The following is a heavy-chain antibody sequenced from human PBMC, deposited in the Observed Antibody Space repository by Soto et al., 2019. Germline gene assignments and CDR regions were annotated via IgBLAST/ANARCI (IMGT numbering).Heavy chain of an antibody. CDR1: GFTFSSFW. V-gene: IGHV3-74*03. J-gene: IGHJ4*02. CDR2: ITSDGSNT. D-gene: IGHD5-12*01. CDR3: TKEGVYSGYDSLPEY. Sequence: EVQLVESGGGLVQPGGSLRLSCAASGFTFSSFWMHWVRQIPGKGLVWVSRITSDGSNTKYADSVKGRFTISRDNAKSTLYLQMHNLRAEDTAVYYCTKEGVYSGYDSLPEYWGQGTLVTVSS.